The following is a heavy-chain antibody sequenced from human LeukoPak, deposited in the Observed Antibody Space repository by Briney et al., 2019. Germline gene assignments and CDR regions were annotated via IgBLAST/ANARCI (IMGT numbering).Heavy chain of an antibody. CDR2: TSSDLNVK. CDR1: GFTFRNYV. J-gene: IGHJ4*02. V-gene: IGHV3-30-3*01. CDR3: VRASIQSSLDF. D-gene: IGHD3-3*02. Sequence: GGSLRLSCAASGFTFRNYVIHWVRQAPGKGLEWVAVTSSDLNVKLYADSVKGRFTISRDNAKNSLCLEMNSLRADDTAVYYCVRASIQSSLDFWGQGTLVTVSS.